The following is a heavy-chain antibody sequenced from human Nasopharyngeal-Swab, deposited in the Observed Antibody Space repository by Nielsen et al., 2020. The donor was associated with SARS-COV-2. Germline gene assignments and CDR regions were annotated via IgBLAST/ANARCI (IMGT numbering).Heavy chain of an antibody. CDR3: ARDNSGGTSVGFDP. Sequence: SLKISCAASGFTFDDYAMHWVRQAPGKGLEWVSGISWNSGSIGYVDSVKGRFTISRDNAKNSLYLQMNSLRAEDTAVYYCARDNSGGTSVGFDPWGQGTLVTVSS. J-gene: IGHJ5*02. V-gene: IGHV3-9*01. CDR2: ISWNSGSI. CDR1: GFTFDDYA. D-gene: IGHD2-15*01.